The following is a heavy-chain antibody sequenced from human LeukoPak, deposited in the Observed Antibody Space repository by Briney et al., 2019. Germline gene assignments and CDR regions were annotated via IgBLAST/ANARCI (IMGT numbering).Heavy chain of an antibody. Sequence: SVKVSCKASGGTFSSYAISWVRQAPGQGLEWMGGIIPIFGTANYAQKFQGRVTITADKSTSTAYMELSSLRSEDTAVYYCAVWAFDFYGSGSYWPEPHDYYYGMDVWGKGTTVTVSS. J-gene: IGHJ6*04. CDR2: IIPIFGTA. CDR3: AVWAFDFYGSGSYWPEPHDYYYGMDV. D-gene: IGHD3-10*01. CDR1: GGTFSSYA. V-gene: IGHV1-69*06.